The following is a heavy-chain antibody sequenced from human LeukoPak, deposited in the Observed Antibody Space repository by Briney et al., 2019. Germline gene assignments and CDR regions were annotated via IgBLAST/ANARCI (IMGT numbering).Heavy chain of an antibody. CDR2: IYYSGST. D-gene: IGHD3-10*01. CDR1: GGSISSSSYY. J-gene: IGHJ5*02. V-gene: IGHV4-39*07. CDR3: AGYYGSGSRFDP. Sequence: SETLSLTCTVSGGSISSSSYYWGWIRQPPGKGLEWIGSIYYSGSTYYNPSLKSRVTISVDTSKNQFSLKLSSVTAADTAVYYCAGYYGSGSRFDPWGQGTLVTVSS.